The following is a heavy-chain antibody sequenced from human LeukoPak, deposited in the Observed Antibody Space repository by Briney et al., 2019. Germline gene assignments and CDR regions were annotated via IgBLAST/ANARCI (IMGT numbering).Heavy chain of an antibody. CDR3: TTDDPPLLRYFDWVDY. V-gene: IGHV3-15*01. J-gene: IGHJ4*02. D-gene: IGHD3-9*01. Sequence: GGSLRLSCAASGFTFSNAWMSWVRQAPGKGLEWVGRIKSKTDGGTTDYAAPVKGRFTISRDDSKNTLYLRMNSLKTEDTAVYYCTTDDPPLLRYFDWVDYWGQGTLVTVSS. CDR1: GFTFSNAW. CDR2: IKSKTDGGTT.